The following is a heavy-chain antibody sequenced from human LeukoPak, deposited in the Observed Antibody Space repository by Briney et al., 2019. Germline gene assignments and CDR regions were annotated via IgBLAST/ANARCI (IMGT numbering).Heavy chain of an antibody. V-gene: IGHV1-69*01. CDR3: ARVTEAPVGATGRGSFDY. Sequence: GSSVKVSCKASGGTFSSYAISWVRQAPGQGLEWMGGIIPIFGTANYAQKFQGRVTITADESTSTAYMELSSLRSEDTAVYYCARVTEAPVGATGRGSFDYWGQGTLVTVSS. CDR2: IIPIFGTA. J-gene: IGHJ4*02. CDR1: GGTFSSYA. D-gene: IGHD1-26*01.